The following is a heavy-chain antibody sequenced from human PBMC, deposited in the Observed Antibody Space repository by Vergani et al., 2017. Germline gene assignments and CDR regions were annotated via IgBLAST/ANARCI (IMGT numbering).Heavy chain of an antibody. D-gene: IGHD3-9*01. Sequence: QVQLVQSGAEVKKPGSSVKVSCKASGGTFRSYAISWVRQAPGKGLGWMGGIIPIFGTANYAQKFHGRVTITADESTSTAYMELSSLRSEDTAVYYCARGQRAVLRYFDWLLPYWGQGTLVTVSS. V-gene: IGHV1-69*01. CDR2: IIPIFGTA. CDR3: ARGQRAVLRYFDWLLPY. CDR1: GGTFRSYA. J-gene: IGHJ4*02.